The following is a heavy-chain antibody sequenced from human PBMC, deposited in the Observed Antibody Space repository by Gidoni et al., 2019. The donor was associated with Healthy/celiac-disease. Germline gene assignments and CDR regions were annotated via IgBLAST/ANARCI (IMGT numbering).Heavy chain of an antibody. CDR3: ARLDIVATIVWDRMDV. CDR1: GGTFSSYA. CDR2: IIPILGIA. V-gene: IGHV1-69*09. D-gene: IGHD5-12*01. J-gene: IGHJ6*02. Sequence: QVQLVQSGAEVKKPGSSVKVSCKASGGTFSSYAISWVRQAPGQGLEWMGRIIPILGIANYAQKFQGRVTITADKSTSTAYMELSSLRSEDTAVYYCARLDIVATIVWDRMDVWGQGTTVTVSS.